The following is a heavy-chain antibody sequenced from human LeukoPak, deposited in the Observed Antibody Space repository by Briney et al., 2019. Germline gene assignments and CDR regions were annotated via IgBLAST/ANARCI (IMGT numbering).Heavy chain of an antibody. CDR2: IIPILGIA. J-gene: IGHJ4*02. Sequence: SVKVSCKASGGTFSSYAISWVRQAPGQGLEWMGRIIPILGIANYAQKFQGRVTITADKSTSTAYMELSSLRAEDTAVYYCAKVGGYYDFWSGYFDYWGQGTLVTVSS. V-gene: IGHV1-69*04. D-gene: IGHD3-3*01. CDR1: GGTFSSYA. CDR3: AKVGGYYDFWSGYFDY.